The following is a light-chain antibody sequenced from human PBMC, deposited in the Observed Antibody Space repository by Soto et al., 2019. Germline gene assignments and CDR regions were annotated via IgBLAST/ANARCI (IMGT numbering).Light chain of an antibody. CDR2: GAS. J-gene: IGKJ5*01. V-gene: IGKV1-39*01. Sequence: DIQMTQSTSSLSASLGDRVTITCRASQSISTYLNWYQQKPGKAPKLLIYGASSLQGGVPSRFSGSGYGTDFNLTISSLQTEDFATYYCQQSSSIPITFGQGTRLEIK. CDR1: QSISTY. CDR3: QQSSSIPIT.